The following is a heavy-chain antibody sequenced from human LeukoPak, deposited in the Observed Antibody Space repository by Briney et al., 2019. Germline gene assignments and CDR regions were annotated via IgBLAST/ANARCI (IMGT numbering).Heavy chain of an antibody. CDR2: IIPIFGTA. D-gene: IGHD6-13*01. V-gene: IGHV1-69*13. Sequence: ASVKVSCKASRGTFSSYAISWVRQAPGQGLEWMGGIIPIFGTANYAQMFQGRVTITADESTSTAYMELSSLRSEDTAVYYCARGDSVSSSWEIFDYWGQGTLVTVSS. CDR1: RGTFSSYA. CDR3: ARGDSVSSSWEIFDY. J-gene: IGHJ4*02.